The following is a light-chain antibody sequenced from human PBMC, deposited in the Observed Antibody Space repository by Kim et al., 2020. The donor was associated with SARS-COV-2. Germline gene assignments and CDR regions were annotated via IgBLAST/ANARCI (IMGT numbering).Light chain of an antibody. CDR1: KLGDKY. CDR2: EDT. CDR3: QARDSNTWV. J-gene: IGLJ3*02. Sequence: SYELTQPPSVSVSPGQTASISCSGDKLGDKYVCWYQKKPGQSPVLLIYEDTKRPSGIPVRFSGSYSGNTATLTISGTQAMDEADYYCQARDSNTWVFGGGTQLTVL. V-gene: IGLV3-1*01.